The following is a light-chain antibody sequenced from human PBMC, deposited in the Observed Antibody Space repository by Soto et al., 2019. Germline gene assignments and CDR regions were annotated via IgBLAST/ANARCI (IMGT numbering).Light chain of an antibody. V-gene: IGKV3-20*01. CDR1: QSVSSSY. J-gene: IGKJ1*01. CDR3: QQYCMPLWT. Sequence: GEIGRLSCRVSQSVSSSYLAWYQQKPGQAPRLLIYGASSRASGIRDSMSGGGAGTVFILRISRLESEDYAVYYCQQYCMPLWTFCQG. CDR2: GAS.